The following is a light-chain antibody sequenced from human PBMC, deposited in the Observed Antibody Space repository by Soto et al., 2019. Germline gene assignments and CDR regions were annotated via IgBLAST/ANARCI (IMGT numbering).Light chain of an antibody. Sequence: QSALTQPPSASGSPGQSVTISCTGTSSDVGAYNYVSWYQQLPGKAPQLLIYEVSKRPSGVPDRFSGSKSGNTASLTAAGFQADDEADYYCNSDAATYSFFYVFGTRTKLTVL. CDR3: NSDAATYSFFYV. V-gene: IGLV2-8*01. J-gene: IGLJ1*01. CDR1: SSDVGAYNY. CDR2: EVS.